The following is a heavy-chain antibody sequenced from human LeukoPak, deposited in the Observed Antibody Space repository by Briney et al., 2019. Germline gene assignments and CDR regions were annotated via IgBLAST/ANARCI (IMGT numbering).Heavy chain of an antibody. CDR2: ISGSGGST. J-gene: IGHJ4*02. V-gene: IGHV3-23*01. CDR3: AKGDYEGSPDY. D-gene: IGHD4-17*01. CDR1: GFTFSTYA. Sequence: GGSLRLSCAVSGFTFSTYAMSWVRQAPGKGLEWVSGISGSGGSTYYADSVKGRFTISRDNSKNTLYLQMNSLRAEDTAVYYCAKGDYEGSPDYWGQGTLVTVSS.